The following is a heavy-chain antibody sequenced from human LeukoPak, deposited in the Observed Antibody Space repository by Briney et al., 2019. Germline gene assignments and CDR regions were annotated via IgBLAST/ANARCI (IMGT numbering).Heavy chain of an antibody. CDR3: ARVWQWLRYGMDV. CDR2: ISSSSSYI. V-gene: IGHV3-21*01. D-gene: IGHD6-19*01. J-gene: IGHJ6*02. CDR1: GFTFSSYS. Sequence: GGSLRLSCAASGFTFSSYSMNWVRQAPEKGLEWVSSISSSSSYIYYADSVKGRFTISRDNAKNSLYLQMNSLRAEDTAVYYCARVWQWLRYGMDVWGQGTTVTVSS.